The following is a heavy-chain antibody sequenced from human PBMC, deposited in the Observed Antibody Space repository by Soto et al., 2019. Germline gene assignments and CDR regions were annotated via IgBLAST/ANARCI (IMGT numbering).Heavy chain of an antibody. CDR1: GLTFSSYA. CDR3: AKDPINPLNYYGSGSYGV. J-gene: IGHJ6*02. V-gene: IGHV3-23*01. CDR2: ISGSGGST. D-gene: IGHD3-10*01. Sequence: PGGSLRLSCAASGLTFSSYAMSWVRQAPGKGLEWVSAISGSGGSTYYADSVKGRFTISRDNSKNTLYLQMNSLRAEDTAVYYCAKDPINPLNYYGSGSYGVWGQGTTVTVSS.